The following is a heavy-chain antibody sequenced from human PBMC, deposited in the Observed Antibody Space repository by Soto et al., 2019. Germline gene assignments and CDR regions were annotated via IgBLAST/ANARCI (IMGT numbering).Heavy chain of an antibody. Sequence: QLQLQESGPGLVKPSETLSLTCTDSGGSISSSPYYWAWICQPPGKGLQWIGNIYYNGNTFYNPSLRSRVTISIVTPKSQFSLGLSSVTASDTAVYYCARHGPLTNNWNPRNCWGQGTLVTVSS. J-gene: IGHJ4*02. CDR3: ARHGPLTNNWNPRNC. V-gene: IGHV4-39*01. CDR2: IYYNGNT. D-gene: IGHD1-1*01. CDR1: GGSISSSPYY.